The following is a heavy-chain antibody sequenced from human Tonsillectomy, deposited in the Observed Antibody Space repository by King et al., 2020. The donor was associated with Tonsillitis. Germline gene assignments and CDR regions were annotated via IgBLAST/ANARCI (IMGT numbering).Heavy chain of an antibody. V-gene: IGHV1-2*06. CDR3: AQAVRVIVRVLAVVPTGFGL. CDR2: INCYTGAT. D-gene: IGHD2/OR15-2a*01. J-gene: IGHJ4*02. CDR1: GYTFTDYY. Sequence: QLVQSGAEVKKPGASVKVSCKASGYTFTDYYMHWVRQVPGQGLEWLGRINCYTGATNYAQKFQGRVTMTRDTSNSTAYMDLSRLRSDDTAVYYCAQAVRVIVRVLAVVPTGFGLWGQGTLVSVSS.